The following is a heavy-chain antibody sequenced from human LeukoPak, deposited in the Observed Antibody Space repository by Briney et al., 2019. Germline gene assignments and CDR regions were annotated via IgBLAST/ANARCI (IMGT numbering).Heavy chain of an antibody. V-gene: IGHV1-18*01. CDR3: ARDKVTLSPTYDYYGMVV. Sequence: ASVKVSCKASGYTFTTYGITWVRQAPGQGLEWFGWISTYNGDRNYAQKLRDRVTMTTDTSTGTAHMELRSLRSDDTAVYYCARDKVTLSPTYDYYGMVVWGQAATVTVSS. D-gene: IGHD2/OR15-2a*01. J-gene: IGHJ6*01. CDR1: GYTFTTYG. CDR2: ISTYNGDR.